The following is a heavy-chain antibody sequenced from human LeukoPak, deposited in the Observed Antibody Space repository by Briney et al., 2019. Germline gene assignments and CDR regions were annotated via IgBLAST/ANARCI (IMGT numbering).Heavy chain of an antibody. Sequence: GGSLRLSCTASGFTFSSSAMTWVRQAPGKRLDWVSAISDSGGDSIYTDSVKDRFTISRDNSKNTLYLQMNSLRAEDTALYYCAKGGSYAPLDYWGQGTLVTVSS. CDR2: ISDSGGDS. D-gene: IGHD1-26*01. CDR3: AKGGSYAPLDY. V-gene: IGHV3-23*01. CDR1: GFTFSSSA. J-gene: IGHJ4*02.